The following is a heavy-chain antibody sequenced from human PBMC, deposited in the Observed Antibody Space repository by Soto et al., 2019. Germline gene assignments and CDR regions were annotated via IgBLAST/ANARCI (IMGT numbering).Heavy chain of an antibody. CDR3: AKDSVAAGSWYSDFDY. D-gene: IGHD6-13*01. J-gene: IGHJ4*02. CDR1: GFTFSSYS. V-gene: IGHV3-21*01. CDR2: ISSSSSYI. Sequence: GGSLRLSCAASGFTFSSYSMNWVRQAPGKGLEWVSSISSSSSYIYYADSVKGRFTISRDNSKNTLYLQMNSLRAEDTAVYYCAKDSVAAGSWYSDFDYWGQGTLVTVSS.